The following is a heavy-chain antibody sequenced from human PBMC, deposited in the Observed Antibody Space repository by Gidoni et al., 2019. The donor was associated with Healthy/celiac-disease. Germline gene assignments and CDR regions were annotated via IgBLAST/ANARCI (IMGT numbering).Heavy chain of an antibody. D-gene: IGHD3-22*01. V-gene: IGHV3-7*01. Sequence: EVQLVESGGGLVQPGGSLRLSCAASGFTFSNYWLSWVRQAPGKGLEWVANRKQDGSKKYYVDSVKGRFTISRDNAKNSLYLQMNSLRAEDTAVYYCARHSSGYYQWGVGFDPWGQGTLVTVSS. CDR2: RKQDGSKK. CDR1: GFTFSNYW. J-gene: IGHJ5*02. CDR3: ARHSSGYYQWGVGFDP.